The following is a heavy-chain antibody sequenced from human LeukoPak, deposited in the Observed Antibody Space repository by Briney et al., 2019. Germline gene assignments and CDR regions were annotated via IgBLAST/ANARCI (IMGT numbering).Heavy chain of an antibody. CDR3: AREGYGDYAEAFDI. D-gene: IGHD4-17*01. Sequence: PGGSLRLSCAASGFNLSNYSMNWVRQAPGKGLEWVSSISSSGTYIYHADSVKGRFTVSRDNAKNSLFLQMNSLRAEDTAVYYCAREGYGDYAEAFDIWGQGTMVTVPS. CDR1: GFNLSNYS. J-gene: IGHJ3*02. CDR2: ISSSGTYI. V-gene: IGHV3-21*06.